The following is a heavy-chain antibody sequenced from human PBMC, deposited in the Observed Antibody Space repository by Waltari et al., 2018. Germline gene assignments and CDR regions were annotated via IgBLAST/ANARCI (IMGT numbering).Heavy chain of an antibody. J-gene: IGHJ5*02. D-gene: IGHD2-2*01. V-gene: IGHV3-23*01. CDR2: ISGSGSKI. CDR3: AKGPAARTNWFDP. CDR1: GFIFSSYD. Sequence: EVQLLESGGGLVQPGGSLRLSCAASGFIFSSYDMSWVRQAQGKGLEWVSGISGSGSKIHYADSVGGRFTISRDNSKNTVYLQMNSLRAEDTAVYYCAKGPAARTNWFDPWGQGTLVTVSS.